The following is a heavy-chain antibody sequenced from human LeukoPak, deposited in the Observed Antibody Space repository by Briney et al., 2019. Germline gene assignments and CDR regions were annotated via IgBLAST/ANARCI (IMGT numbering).Heavy chain of an antibody. CDR3: ASLRVRGVIAPTFDY. Sequence: SGTLSLTCTVSGGSISSYYWSWIRQPPGKGLEWIGYIYYSGSTNYNPSLKSRVTISVDTSKNQFSLKLSSVTAADTAVYYCASLRVRGVIAPTFDYWGQGTLVTVSS. V-gene: IGHV4-59*01. CDR1: GGSISSYY. J-gene: IGHJ4*02. D-gene: IGHD3-10*01. CDR2: IYYSGST.